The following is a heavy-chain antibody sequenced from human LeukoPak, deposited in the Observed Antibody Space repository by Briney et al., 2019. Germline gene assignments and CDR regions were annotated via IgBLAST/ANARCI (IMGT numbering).Heavy chain of an antibody. D-gene: IGHD3-9*01. V-gene: IGHV4-34*01. CDR2: INHSGST. CDR3: ARAHYDILTGYPREYNWFDP. Sequence: TLSLTCAVYGGSFSGYYWSWIRQPPGDGLGWNGEINHSGSTNYDPSIKSRVTISVDTSKNQFSLKLSSVTAADTAVYYCARAHYDILTGYPREYNWFDPWGQGTLVTVSS. CDR1: GGSFSGYY. J-gene: IGHJ5*02.